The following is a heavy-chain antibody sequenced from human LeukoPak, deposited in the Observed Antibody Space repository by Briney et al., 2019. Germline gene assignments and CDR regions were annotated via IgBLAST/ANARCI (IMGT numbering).Heavy chain of an antibody. Sequence: GGSLKLSCAASGFTLSDSSLHWVRQASGKGLEWVGRIRSKAYSYATAYAASVKGRFTISRDDSKDTAYLQMNSLNTEDTAVYYCTRVVPAVSGMDVWGQGTTVTVSS. V-gene: IGHV3-73*01. J-gene: IGHJ6*02. CDR2: IRSKAYSYAT. CDR3: TRVVPAVSGMDV. D-gene: IGHD2-2*01. CDR1: GFTLSDSS.